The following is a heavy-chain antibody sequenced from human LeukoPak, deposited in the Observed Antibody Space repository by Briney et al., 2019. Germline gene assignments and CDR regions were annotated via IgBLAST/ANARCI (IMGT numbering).Heavy chain of an antibody. V-gene: IGHV3-23*01. J-gene: IGHJ4*02. CDR1: GFTFSSYA. CDR3: AKGRGSSRWYTFDY. CDR2: ITGSGDST. Sequence: GGSLRPSCAASGFTFSSYAMSWVRQAPGKGLEWVSTITGSGDSTYYADSVKGRFTISRDNSKNTLYVQMTSLRAEDTAVYYCAKGRGSSRWYTFDYWGQGTLVTVSS. D-gene: IGHD6-13*01.